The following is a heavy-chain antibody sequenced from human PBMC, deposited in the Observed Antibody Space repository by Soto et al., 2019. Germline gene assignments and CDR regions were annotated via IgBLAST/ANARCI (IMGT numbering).Heavy chain of an antibody. CDR2: IIPIFGTA. V-gene: IGHV1-69*13. J-gene: IGHJ4*02. CDR3: ARVTYYYDSSGYFQPDY. CDR1: GGTFSSYA. Sequence: GAAVKVSCKASGGTFSSYAISWVRQAPGQGLEWMGGIIPIFGTANYAQKFQGRVTITADESTSTAYMELSSLRSEDTAVYYCARVTYYYDSSGYFQPDYWGQGTLVTVSS. D-gene: IGHD3-22*01.